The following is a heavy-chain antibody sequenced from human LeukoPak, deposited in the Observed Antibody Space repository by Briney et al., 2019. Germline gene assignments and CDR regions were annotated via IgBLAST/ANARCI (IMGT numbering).Heavy chain of an antibody. CDR1: GYTFTGYY. CDR2: INPSSGGT. CDR3: ARAQTMAAAGTGPGDF. D-gene: IGHD6-13*01. V-gene: IGHV1-2*02. Sequence: ASVKVSCKSSGYTFTGYYMHWVRQAPGQGLEGRGWINPSSGGTNYAQTCQGRVTMTRDTSISKAYMELSSMRSDDTAVYSCARAQTMAAAGTGPGDFWGQGTLVTVPS. J-gene: IGHJ4*02.